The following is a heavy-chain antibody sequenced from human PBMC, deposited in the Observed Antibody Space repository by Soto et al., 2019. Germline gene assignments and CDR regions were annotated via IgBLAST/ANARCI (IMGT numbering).Heavy chain of an antibody. J-gene: IGHJ5*02. CDR1: GGSISSYY. CDR3: ARVGDFTWFDP. Sequence: SETLSLTCTVSGGSISSYYWSWIRQPPGKGLEWIGYIYYSGSTNYNPSLKSRVTISVDTSKNQFSLKLSSVTAADTSVYYCARVGDFTWFDPWGQGTLVTVSS. V-gene: IGHV4-59*01. D-gene: IGHD3-10*01. CDR2: IYYSGST.